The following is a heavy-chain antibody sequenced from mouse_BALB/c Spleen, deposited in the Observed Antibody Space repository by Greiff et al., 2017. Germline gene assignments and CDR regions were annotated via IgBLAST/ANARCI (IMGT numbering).Heavy chain of an antibody. CDR3: ARRVGYPAWFAY. Sequence: EVQLVESGPGLVKPSQSLSLTCSVTGYSITSGYYWNWIRQFPGNKLEWMGYISYDGSNNYNPSLKNRISITRDTSKNQFFLKLNSVTTEDTATYYCARRVGYPAWFAYWGQGTLVTVSA. CDR2: ISYDGSN. D-gene: IGHD2-2*01. V-gene: IGHV3-6*02. CDR1: GYSITSGYY. J-gene: IGHJ3*01.